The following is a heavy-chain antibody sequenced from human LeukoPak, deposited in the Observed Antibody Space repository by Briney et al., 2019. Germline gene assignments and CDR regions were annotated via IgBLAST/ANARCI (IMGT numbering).Heavy chain of an antibody. CDR2: IVGSTGST. J-gene: IGHJ4*02. CDR3: ASADGWAFDY. Sequence: PGGSLRLSCAASGFTFSTSVMSWVRQAPGKGLEWVSLIVGSTGSTYYADSVKGRFTISRDNSKNTLYLQMNSLRAEDTAVYYCASADGWAFDYWGQGTLVTVSS. CDR1: GFTFSTSV. V-gene: IGHV3-23*01. D-gene: IGHD5-24*01.